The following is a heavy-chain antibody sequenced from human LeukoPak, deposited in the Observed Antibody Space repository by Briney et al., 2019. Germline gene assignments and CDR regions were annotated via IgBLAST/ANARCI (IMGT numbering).Heavy chain of an antibody. CDR3: ARVTSDSSGFAYYFDF. Sequence: AGGSLRLSCAASGFTFSSYDMHWVRQATGKVLEWVSAIDTAGDTYYPGSVKGRFTISRENARNSLYLQMSSLRAGDTAVYYCARVTSDSSGFAYYFDFWGQGTLVTVSS. CDR2: IDTAGDT. J-gene: IGHJ4*02. D-gene: IGHD3-22*01. CDR1: GFTFSSYD. V-gene: IGHV3-13*01.